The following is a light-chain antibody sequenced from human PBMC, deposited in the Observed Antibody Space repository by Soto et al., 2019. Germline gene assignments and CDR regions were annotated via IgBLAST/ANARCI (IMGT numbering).Light chain of an antibody. CDR3: QQSYSTPRT. CDR2: AAS. Sequence: DVHRTQSPSSLSASVGDRVTITCRASQSISGFLNWYQQKPGIAPKILIYAASTLQGGVPSRFSGSGSGTDFTLTISSLQPEDFATYYCQQSYSTPRTFGQGTKVDIK. CDR1: QSISGF. J-gene: IGKJ1*01. V-gene: IGKV1-39*01.